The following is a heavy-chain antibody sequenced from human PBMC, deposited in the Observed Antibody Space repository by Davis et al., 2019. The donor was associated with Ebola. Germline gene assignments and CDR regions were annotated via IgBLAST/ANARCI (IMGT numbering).Heavy chain of an antibody. J-gene: IGHJ5*02. D-gene: IGHD3-22*01. CDR2: IIPLFGTA. Sequence: SVKVSCKASGGTFTSYATSWVRQAPGQGLEWMGGIIPLFGTANYAQKFQDRVTITADESTSTSYMELNSLRSDDTAVYYCARGGGGDSSGFQSWFDPWGQGTLVTVSS. CDR1: GGTFTSYA. V-gene: IGHV1-69*13. CDR3: ARGGGGDSSGFQSWFDP.